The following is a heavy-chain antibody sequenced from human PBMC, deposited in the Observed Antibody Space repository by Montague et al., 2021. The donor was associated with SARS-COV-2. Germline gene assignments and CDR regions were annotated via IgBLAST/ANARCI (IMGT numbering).Heavy chain of an antibody. CDR1: GLSVSSSY. D-gene: IGHD3-22*01. Sequence: SLRLSCAASGLSVSSSYMNWVRQAPGKGLEWVSVIYSGENKYYADSVKGRFTISRDSSTNTLFLHMYSLRAEDTAVYYCAREKPEYYDGPGVFDIWGQGTMVTVSS. V-gene: IGHV3-53*01. J-gene: IGHJ3*02. CDR3: AREKPEYYDGPGVFDI. CDR2: IYSGENK.